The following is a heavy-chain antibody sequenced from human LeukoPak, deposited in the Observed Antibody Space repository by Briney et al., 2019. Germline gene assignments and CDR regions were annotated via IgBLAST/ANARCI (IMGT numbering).Heavy chain of an antibody. CDR3: ASVYYYDSSGYYYSDFDY. CDR2: ISSSGSTI. J-gene: IGHJ4*02. D-gene: IGHD3-22*01. CDR1: GFTFSTYS. Sequence: GGSLRLSCAASGFTFSTYSMTWVRQAPGKGLEWVSYISSSGSTIYYADSVKGRFTISRDNAKNSLFLQMNSLRAEDTAVYYYASVYYYDSSGYYYSDFDYWGQGTLVTVSS. V-gene: IGHV3-48*04.